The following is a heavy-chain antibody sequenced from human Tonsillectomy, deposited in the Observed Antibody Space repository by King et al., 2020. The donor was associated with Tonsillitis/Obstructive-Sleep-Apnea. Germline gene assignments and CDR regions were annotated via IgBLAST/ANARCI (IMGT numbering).Heavy chain of an antibody. CDR3: AKDLTWTYNYYYGLDV. D-gene: IGHD1-1*01. CDR2: ISGSGGST. V-gene: IGHV3-23*04. CDR1: GFTFSSYA. J-gene: IGHJ6*02. Sequence: VQLVESGGGLVQPGGSLRLSCAASGFTFSSYAMSWVRQAPGKGLEWVSSISGSGGSTYYADSVKGRFTISRDNSKNTLYLQMNSLRAEDTAVYYCAKDLTWTYNYYYGLDVWGQGTTVTVSS.